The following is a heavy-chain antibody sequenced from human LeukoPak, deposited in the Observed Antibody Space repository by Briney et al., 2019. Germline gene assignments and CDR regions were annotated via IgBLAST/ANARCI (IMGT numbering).Heavy chain of an antibody. D-gene: IGHD6-19*01. Sequence: SQTLSLTCTVSVGSITTYYCSCIRQPPGPELEGIGYIYTSGSTNYNPSLKSRVTISVDTSKNQFSLRLSCVTAAETPVYYFASSGWYNNWLDPWGQGTLVTVSS. V-gene: IGHV4-4*09. CDR1: VGSITTYY. J-gene: IGHJ5*02. CDR2: IYTSGST. CDR3: ASSGWYNNWLDP.